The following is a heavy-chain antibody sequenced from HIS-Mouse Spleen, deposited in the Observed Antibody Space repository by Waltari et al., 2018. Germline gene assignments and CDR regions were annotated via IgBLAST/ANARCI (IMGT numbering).Heavy chain of an antibody. Sequence: QMQLVESGGGVVQPGRSLRLSCAASGFTFSSYGMHWVRQAPGKGLEWVDVISYNGSNKYYADSVKGRFTISRDNSKNTLYLQMNSLRAEDTAVYYCAKDKHHAFDYWGQGTLVTVSS. CDR3: AKDKHHAFDY. V-gene: IGHV3-30*18. J-gene: IGHJ4*02. CDR2: ISYNGSNK. CDR1: GFTFSSYG.